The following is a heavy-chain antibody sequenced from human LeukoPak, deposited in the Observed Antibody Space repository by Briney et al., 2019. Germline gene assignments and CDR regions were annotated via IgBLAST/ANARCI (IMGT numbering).Heavy chain of an antibody. CDR2: INPNSGGT. V-gene: IGHV1-2*02. D-gene: IGHD3-10*01. Sequence: ASVKVSCKASGYTFTGYYMHWVRQAPGQGLEWMGWINPNSGGTNYAQKFQGRVTMTRDTSISTAYMELSRLRSDDTAVYYCAIELLKSSLQYYYGSGSSGYWGQGTLVTVSS. CDR3: AIELLKSSLQYYYGSGSSGY. CDR1: GYTFTGYY. J-gene: IGHJ4*02.